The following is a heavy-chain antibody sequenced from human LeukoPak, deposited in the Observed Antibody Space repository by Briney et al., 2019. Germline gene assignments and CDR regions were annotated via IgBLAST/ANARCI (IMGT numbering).Heavy chain of an antibody. CDR1: GFTFSSYA. V-gene: IGHV3-49*03. CDR3: TRSRRVYCGGDCYSFDY. J-gene: IGHJ4*02. CDR2: IRSKAYGGTT. Sequence: GGSLRLSCAASGFTFSSYAMSWFRQAPGKGLEWVGFIRSKAYGGTTEYAASAKGRFTISRDDSKSIAYLQMNSLKTEDTAVYYCTRSRRVYCGGDCYSFDYWGQGTLVTVSS. D-gene: IGHD2-21*02.